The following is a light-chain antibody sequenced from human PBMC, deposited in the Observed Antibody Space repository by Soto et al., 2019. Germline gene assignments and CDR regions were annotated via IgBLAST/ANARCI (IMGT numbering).Light chain of an antibody. V-gene: IGLV2-14*01. J-gene: IGLJ2*01. CDR3: SSYTGSSTLI. CDR2: DVS. Sequence: QSALTQPASVSGSPGQSITISCTGTSSDVGGYNYVSWYQQHPGKAPKLMIYDVSNRPSGVPNRFSGSKSGNTASLTISGLQAEDEAEYYCSSYTGSSTLIFGGGTKVTVL. CDR1: SSDVGGYNY.